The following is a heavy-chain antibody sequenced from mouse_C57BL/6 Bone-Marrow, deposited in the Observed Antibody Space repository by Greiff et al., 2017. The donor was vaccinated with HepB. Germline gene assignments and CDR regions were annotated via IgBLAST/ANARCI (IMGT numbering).Heavy chain of an antibody. Sequence: QVQLKESGAELARPGASVKLSCKASGYTFTSYGISWVKQRTGQGLEWIGEIYPRSGNTYYNEKFKGKATLTADKSSSTAYMELRSLTSEDFAVYFCARGGSGYPYWGQGTTLTVSS. CDR2: IYPRSGNT. D-gene: IGHD3-2*02. J-gene: IGHJ2*01. CDR1: GYTFTSYG. CDR3: ARGGSGYPY. V-gene: IGHV1-81*01.